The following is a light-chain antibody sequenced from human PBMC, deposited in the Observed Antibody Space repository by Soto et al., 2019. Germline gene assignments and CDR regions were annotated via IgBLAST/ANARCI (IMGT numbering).Light chain of an antibody. CDR3: QQYGTSPYT. Sequence: EIVLTQSPGTLSLSPGERATLSCRAGQSVTSNYVAWYQQKHGPAPRLLSYGASYRATDIPDRFSGSGSGTDFTLTISSLEAEDFPVSYCQQYGTSPYTFGQGTKLEIK. CDR1: QSVTSNY. CDR2: GAS. V-gene: IGKV3-20*01. J-gene: IGKJ2*01.